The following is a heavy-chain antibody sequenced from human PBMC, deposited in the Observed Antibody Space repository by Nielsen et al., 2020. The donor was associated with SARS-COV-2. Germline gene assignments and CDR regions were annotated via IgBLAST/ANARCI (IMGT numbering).Heavy chain of an antibody. CDR2: ISYDGSNK. J-gene: IGHJ4*02. CDR1: GFTFSSYA. D-gene: IGHD2-15*01. V-gene: IGHV3-30-3*01. Sequence: GESLKISCAASGFTFSSYAMHWVRQAPGKGLEWVAVISYDGSNKYYADSVKGRFTISRDNSKNTLYLQMNSLRAEDTAVYYCAREALPYCSGGSCYSGYFDYWGQGTLVTVSS. CDR3: AREALPYCSGGSCYSGYFDY.